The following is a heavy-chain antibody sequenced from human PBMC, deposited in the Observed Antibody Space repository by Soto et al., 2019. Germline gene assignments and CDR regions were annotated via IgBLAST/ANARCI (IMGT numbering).Heavy chain of an antibody. D-gene: IGHD3-3*01. CDR1: GFSFSSYA. J-gene: IGHJ4*02. CDR3: ARDINDFWSGYLY. V-gene: IGHV3-33*01. CDR2: LWYDGSNQ. Sequence: GGSLRLSCAASGFSFSSYAMHWVRQAPGKGLEWVAALWYDGSNQNYAESVKGRFTISRDNSKSTVYLQMNSLKAEDTAVYYCARDINDFWSGYLYWGQGTLVTVSS.